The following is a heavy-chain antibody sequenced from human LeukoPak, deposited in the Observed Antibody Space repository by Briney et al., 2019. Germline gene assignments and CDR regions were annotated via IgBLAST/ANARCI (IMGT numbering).Heavy chain of an antibody. Sequence: GGSLRLSCAVSGFPVSDHYMSWVRQAPGKGLEWVSIVYPEGNTYYADSVKDRFSISRDNSKNTVYLQVISLRAEDTAIYYCARGLGWFYYAFDMWGQGTLVTVSS. J-gene: IGHJ3*02. D-gene: IGHD3-10*01. CDR2: VYPEGNT. CDR3: ARGLGWFYYAFDM. V-gene: IGHV3-66*01. CDR1: GFPVSDHY.